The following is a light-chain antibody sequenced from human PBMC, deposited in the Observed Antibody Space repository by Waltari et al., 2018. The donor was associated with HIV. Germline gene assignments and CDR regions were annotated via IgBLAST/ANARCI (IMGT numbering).Light chain of an antibody. Sequence: ALTQPAPRSGSPGTSNTIPCPGTSRDCGRYNPFSWYQQHPGKAPKLMIYEGSKRPSGVSNRFSGSKSGNTASLTISGLQAEDEADYYCWSYAGSSTSVFGGGTKLTVL. J-gene: IGLJ2*01. CDR2: EGS. CDR1: SRDCGRYNP. V-gene: IGLV2-23*01. CDR3: WSYAGSSTSV.